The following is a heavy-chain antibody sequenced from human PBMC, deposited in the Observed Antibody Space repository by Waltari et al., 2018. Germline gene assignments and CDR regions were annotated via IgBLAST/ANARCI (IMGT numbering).Heavy chain of an antibody. J-gene: IGHJ5*02. D-gene: IGHD3-16*01. CDR2: ISPILGTAP. Sequence: QVQLVQSGAEVKKPGSSVKVSCKASGGTFGSYAISWLRQAPGEGLGWMGGISPILGTAPNSAQKCQGRLTVTADESTATVYMDLSSLRSDDTAVYYCARRQLGGAFDPWGQGTLDSVSS. V-gene: IGHV1-69*12. CDR3: ARRQLGGAFDP. CDR1: GGTFGSYA.